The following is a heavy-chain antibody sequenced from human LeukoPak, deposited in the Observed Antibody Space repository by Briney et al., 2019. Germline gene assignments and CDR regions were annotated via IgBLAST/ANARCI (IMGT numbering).Heavy chain of an antibody. D-gene: IGHD1-1*01. Sequence: PSETLSLTCTVSGGAITTSNYYWGWIRQPPGKGLEWIGSIYYSGSTNYNPSLKSRVTISVDTSKNQFSLKLSSVTAADTAVYYCARKRYQNDEWGQGTLVTVSS. CDR2: IYYSGST. CDR1: GGAITTSNYY. V-gene: IGHV4-39*07. CDR3: ARKRYQNDE. J-gene: IGHJ4*02.